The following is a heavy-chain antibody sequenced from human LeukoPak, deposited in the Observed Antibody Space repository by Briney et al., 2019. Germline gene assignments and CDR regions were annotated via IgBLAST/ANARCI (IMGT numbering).Heavy chain of an antibody. CDR1: GFTLRKYA. J-gene: IGHJ4*02. Sequence: PGGSLSHSFAASGFTLRKYAITCVRQAPGKGLEWVSSIGGSGVYTFYADSVKGRFTISRDISKNTLSLQMNTLRAEDTAIYYCVKGGIERCGLGPDCFDYWGQGTLVSVSS. D-gene: IGHD3/OR15-3a*01. CDR2: IGGSGVYT. CDR3: VKGGIERCGLGPDCFDY. V-gene: IGHV3-23*01.